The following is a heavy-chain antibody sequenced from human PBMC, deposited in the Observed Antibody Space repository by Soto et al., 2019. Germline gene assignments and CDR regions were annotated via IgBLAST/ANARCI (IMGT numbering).Heavy chain of an antibody. CDR1: GFTFSSHG. V-gene: IGHV3-30*18. J-gene: IGHJ4*02. D-gene: IGHD3-10*01. Sequence: QVPLVESGGGVVQPGRSLRLSCAASGFTFSSHGMHWVRQAPGKGLEWVAVISYDGSNKYYADSVKGRFTISRDNSKNTLYLQMNSLKAEDTAVYYCAKDGSYYFDYWGQGTLVTVSS. CDR2: ISYDGSNK. CDR3: AKDGSYYFDY.